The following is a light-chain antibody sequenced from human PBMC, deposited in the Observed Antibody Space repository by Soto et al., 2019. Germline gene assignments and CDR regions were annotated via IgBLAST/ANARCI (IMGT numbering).Light chain of an antibody. CDR3: QQYYSYPQAT. Sequence: AIRMTQSPSSFSASTGDRVTITCRASQGISSYLAWYQQKPGKAPKLLIYAASTLQSGVPSRFSGSGSGTDFTLTISCLQSEDFATYYCQQYYSYPQATLGPGTKVDIK. J-gene: IGKJ3*01. V-gene: IGKV1-8*01. CDR1: QGISSY. CDR2: AAS.